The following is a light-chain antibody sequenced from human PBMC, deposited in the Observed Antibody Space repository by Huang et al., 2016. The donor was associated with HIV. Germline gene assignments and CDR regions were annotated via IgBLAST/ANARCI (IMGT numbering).Light chain of an antibody. J-gene: IGKJ3*01. V-gene: IGKV3-20*01. CDR2: GAS. CDR1: QSGSSSY. CDR3: QHYGSSPFT. Sequence: DIVLTQSPGTLSLSPGERATLSCRASQSGSSSYLGWYQQKPGQAPMLLIYGASSRASGIPDRFSGSGSGTDFTLTISRLEPEDFAVYYCQHYGSSPFTFGPGTKVDIK.